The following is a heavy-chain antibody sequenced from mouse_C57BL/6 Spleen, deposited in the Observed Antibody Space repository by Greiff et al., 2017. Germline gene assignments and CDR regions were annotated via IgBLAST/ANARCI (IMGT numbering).Heavy chain of an antibody. Sequence: EVQLVESGGGLVQPGGSMKLSCVASGFTFSNYWMNWVRQSPEKGLEWVAQIRLKSDNYATHYAESVKGRFTISRDDSKSSVYLQMNNLRAEDTGIYYCTAITTVVRSFDYWGQGTTLTVSS. CDR1: GFTFSNYW. J-gene: IGHJ2*01. V-gene: IGHV6-3*01. D-gene: IGHD1-1*01. CDR2: IRLKSDNYAT. CDR3: TAITTVVRSFDY.